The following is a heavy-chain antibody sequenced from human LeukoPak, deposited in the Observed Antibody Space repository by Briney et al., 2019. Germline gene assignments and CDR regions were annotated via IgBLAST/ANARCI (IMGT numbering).Heavy chain of an antibody. J-gene: IGHJ4*02. V-gene: IGHV4-59*08. Sequence: SETLSLTCTVSGGSISSYYWSWIRQPPGKGLEWIGYIYYSVSTNYNPSLKSRVTISVGPSTNPFSLKLSSVTAADTAVYYCAGTYYDILTGLAPFDYWGQGTLVTVSS. CDR3: AGTYYDILTGLAPFDY. CDR2: IYYSVST. D-gene: IGHD3-9*01. CDR1: GGSISSYY.